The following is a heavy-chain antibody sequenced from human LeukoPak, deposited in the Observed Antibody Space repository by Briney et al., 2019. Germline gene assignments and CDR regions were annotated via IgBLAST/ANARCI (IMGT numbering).Heavy chain of an antibody. V-gene: IGHV1-2*02. J-gene: IGHJ6*03. CDR2: INPNSGGT. Sequence: ASVKVSCKASVYTFTGYYMHWVRQAPGQGLEWMGWINPNSGGTNYAQKFQGRVTMTRDTSISTAYMELSRLRSDDTAVYYCARVVSQPPLYYYYYMDVWGKGTTVTVSS. CDR1: VYTFTGYY. CDR3: ARVVSQPPLYYYYYMDV. D-gene: IGHD2-21*01.